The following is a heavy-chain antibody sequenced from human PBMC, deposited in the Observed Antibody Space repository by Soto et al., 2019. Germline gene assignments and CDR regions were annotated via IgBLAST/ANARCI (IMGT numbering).Heavy chain of an antibody. Sequence: QVQLQESGPGLVKPSQTLSLTCNVSGESISSGGYYWSWIRHHPGKGLEWIGYIYDTESAYYNPSLKSRVXXXMXXSKHQFAMRLSSVTAADTAVYYCARASSSSSAADYWGQGILGTVSS. CDR1: GESISSGGYY. J-gene: IGHJ4*02. V-gene: IGHV4-31*03. CDR2: IYDTESA. CDR3: ARASSSSSAADY. D-gene: IGHD6-6*01.